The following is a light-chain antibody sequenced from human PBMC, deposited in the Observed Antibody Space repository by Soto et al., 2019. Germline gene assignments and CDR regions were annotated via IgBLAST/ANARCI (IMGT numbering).Light chain of an antibody. J-gene: IGLJ1*01. CDR2: EVN. CDR1: SSDVGGYSY. CDR3: CSYAGSPYV. Sequence: QSALTQPPSASGSPGQSVTISCTGTSSDVGGYSYVSWYQQHPGKAPKLIIYEVNKRPSGVPDRFSGSKSGNTASLTVSGLQAEDEADYYCCSYAGSPYVFGTGTKLTVL. V-gene: IGLV2-8*01.